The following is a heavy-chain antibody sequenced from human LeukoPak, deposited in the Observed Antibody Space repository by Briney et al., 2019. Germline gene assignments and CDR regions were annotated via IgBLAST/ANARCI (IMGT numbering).Heavy chain of an antibody. CDR2: ISAYNGNT. V-gene: IGHV1-18*01. CDR1: GYTFTSYG. Sequence: ASVKVSCKASGYTFTSYGISWVRQAPGQGLEWMGWISAYNGNTNYAQKLQGRVTTTTDTSTSTAYMELRSLRSDDTAVYYCARAYDGRNYMDVGGKGTTVTISS. J-gene: IGHJ6*03. D-gene: IGHD3-16*01. CDR3: ARAYDGRNYMDV.